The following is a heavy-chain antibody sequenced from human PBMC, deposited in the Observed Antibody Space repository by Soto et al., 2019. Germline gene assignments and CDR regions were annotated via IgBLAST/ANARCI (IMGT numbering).Heavy chain of an antibody. J-gene: IGHJ6*03. Sequence: QVQLQQWGAGLLKPSETLSLTCAVYGGSFSGYYWSWIRQPPGKGLEWIGEINHSGSTNYNPSLKSRVTISVDTSKNQFSLKLSSVTAADTAVYYCARGPRVYSIRVNYYYYYYMDVCGKGTTVTVSS. CDR3: ARGPRVYSIRVNYYYYYYMDV. V-gene: IGHV4-34*01. CDR2: INHSGST. D-gene: IGHD2-8*01. CDR1: GGSFSGYY.